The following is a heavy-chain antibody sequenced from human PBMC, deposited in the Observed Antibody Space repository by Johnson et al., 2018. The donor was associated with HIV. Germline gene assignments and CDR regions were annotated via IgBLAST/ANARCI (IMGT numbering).Heavy chain of an antibody. D-gene: IGHD4-11*01. Sequence: QVQLVESGGGLVQPGGSLRLSCAASGFTFSDYYMNWIRQAPGKGLEWVSYISSNGSTIYYTDSVKGRFTFSRDNAKNSLYLQMNSLRAEDKAVYYCARVPYSNYPEAFDIWGQGTMVTVAS. CDR1: GFTFSDYY. V-gene: IGHV3-11*04. J-gene: IGHJ3*02. CDR2: ISSNGSTI. CDR3: ARVPYSNYPEAFDI.